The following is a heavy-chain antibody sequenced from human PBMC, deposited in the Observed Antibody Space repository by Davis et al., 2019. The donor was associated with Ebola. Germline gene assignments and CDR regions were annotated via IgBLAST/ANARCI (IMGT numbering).Heavy chain of an antibody. CDR1: GFTVSSNY. CDR2: IYSGGST. V-gene: IGHV3-53*01. J-gene: IGHJ5*02. Sequence: GESLKISCAASGFTVSSNYMSWVRQAPGKGLEWVSVIYSGGSTYYADSVKGRFTISRHNSKNTLYLQMNSLRAEDTAVYYCARILPLINWFAPWGQGTLVTVSS. CDR3: ARILPLINWFAP.